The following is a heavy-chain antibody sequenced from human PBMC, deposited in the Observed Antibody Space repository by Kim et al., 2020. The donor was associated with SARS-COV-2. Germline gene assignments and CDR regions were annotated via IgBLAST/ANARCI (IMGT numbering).Heavy chain of an antibody. CDR3: AKDRTPNYYYMDV. J-gene: IGHJ6*02. Sequence: YAGSVKSRYTSSRDNAKHSLYLQMNSLRTEDTALYYCAKDRTPNYYYMDVWGQGTTVTVSS. V-gene: IGHV3-9*01.